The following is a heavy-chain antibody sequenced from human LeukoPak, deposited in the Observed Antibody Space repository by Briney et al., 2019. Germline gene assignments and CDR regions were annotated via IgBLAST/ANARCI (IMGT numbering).Heavy chain of an antibody. D-gene: IGHD2-21*01. CDR3: ARIAYADEGMDV. V-gene: IGHV3-48*04. CDR1: GFTFSRDS. J-gene: IGHJ6*03. CDR2: INGGGSPI. Sequence: GGSLRLSCAASGFTFSRDSMNWVRQAPGKGLEWVSYINGGGSPIFYADSVRGRFTISRDRAKNSLYLQMNSLRAEDTAVYYCARIAYADEGMDVWGKGTTVTVSS.